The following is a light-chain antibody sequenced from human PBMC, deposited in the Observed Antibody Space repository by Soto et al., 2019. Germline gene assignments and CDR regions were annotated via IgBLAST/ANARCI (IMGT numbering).Light chain of an antibody. CDR1: SGSVSKSHY. V-gene: IGLV8-61*01. CDR3: VLYMGSGISV. Sequence: QTVVTQEPSSPVSPGGTVTLTCGLSSGSVSKSHYPTWYQQTPGQAPRTLIYNTNTHSSGVPDRFSGSILGNKAALTITGAQADDESAYYCVLYMGSGISVFGGGTKLTVL. J-gene: IGLJ3*02. CDR2: NTN.